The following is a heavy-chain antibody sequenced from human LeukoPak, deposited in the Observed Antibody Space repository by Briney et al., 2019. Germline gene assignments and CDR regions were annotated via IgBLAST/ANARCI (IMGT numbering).Heavy chain of an antibody. J-gene: IGHJ4*02. V-gene: IGHV1-18*01. CDR3: ARDPLGYCSGGSCYYIFDY. Sequence: ASVKVSCKASGYNFTNYGSSWVRQAPGQGLEWMGGISAYNGNTNYAQKLQGRVTMTTDTSTSTAYMELRSLRSDDTAVYYCARDPLGYCSGGSCYYIFDYWGQGTLVTVSS. D-gene: IGHD2-15*01. CDR1: GYNFTNYG. CDR2: ISAYNGNT.